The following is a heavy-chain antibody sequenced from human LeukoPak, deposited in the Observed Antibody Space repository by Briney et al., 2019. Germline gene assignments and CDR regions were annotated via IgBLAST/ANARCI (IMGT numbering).Heavy chain of an antibody. CDR1: GYSISSGYY. CDR3: ARPAVAGTHVFDY. V-gene: IGHV4-38-2*01. D-gene: IGHD6-19*01. CDR2: IYHSGST. Sequence: PSETLSLTCAVSGYSISSGYYWGWIRPPPGKGLEWIGSIYHSGSTYYNPSLKSRVTISVDTSKNQFSLKLSSVTAADTAVYYCARPAVAGTHVFDYWGQGTLVTVSS. J-gene: IGHJ4*02.